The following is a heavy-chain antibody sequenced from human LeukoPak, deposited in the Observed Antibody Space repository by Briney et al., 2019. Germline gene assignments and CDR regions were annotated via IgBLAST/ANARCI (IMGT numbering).Heavy chain of an antibody. J-gene: IGHJ6*02. CDR2: ISGSGGST. V-gene: IGHV3-23*01. D-gene: IGHD3-16*02. Sequence: PGGSLRLSCAASGFTFSSYAMSWVRQAPGKGLEWVSAISGSGGSTYYADSVKGRFTISRGNSKNTLYLQMNSLRAEDTAVYYCAKSLKAEGYGMDVWGQGTTVTVSS. CDR1: GFTFSSYA. CDR3: AKSLKAEGYGMDV.